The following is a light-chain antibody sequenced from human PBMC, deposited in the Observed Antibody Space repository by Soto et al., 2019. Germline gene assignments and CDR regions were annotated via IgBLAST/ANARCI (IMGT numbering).Light chain of an antibody. CDR3: QQSYSTPRT. Sequence: DIQMTQSPSSLSASVGDRVTITCRASQSISSYLYWYQQKPGKAPKLLIYAASSLQSGVPSRFSGSGSGTDFALTISSLQPEDFDTYYCQQSYSTPRTFGQVTKVEIK. CDR1: QSISSY. CDR2: AAS. V-gene: IGKV1-39*01. J-gene: IGKJ1*01.